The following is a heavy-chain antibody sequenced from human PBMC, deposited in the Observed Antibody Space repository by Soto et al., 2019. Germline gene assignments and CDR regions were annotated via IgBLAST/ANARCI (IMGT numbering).Heavy chain of an antibody. V-gene: IGHV3-11*01. CDR3: ARVMNVIDADPSYDMDV. CDR1: GFTFSDYY. CDR2: ISSSGSTI. D-gene: IGHD3-16*02. J-gene: IGHJ6*02. Sequence: PGGSLRLSCAASGFTFSDYYMSWIRQAPGKGLEWVSYISSSGSTIYYADSVKGRFTISRDNAKNSLYLQMNSLRAEDTAVYYCARVMNVIDADPSYDMDVWGQGTTVTVSS.